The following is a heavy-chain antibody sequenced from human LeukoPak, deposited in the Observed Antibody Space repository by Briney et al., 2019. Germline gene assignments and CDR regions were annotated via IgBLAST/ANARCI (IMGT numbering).Heavy chain of an antibody. D-gene: IGHD1-26*01. CDR2: IRYDGSNK. J-gene: IGHJ3*02. Sequence: GSLRLSCAASGFTFSSYGKHRVRQASGQGLEWVAFIRYDGSNKYYADSVKGRFTISRDNSKNTLYLQMNSLRAEDTAVYYCAKFPRGELQRVVAFDIWGQGTMVTVSS. CDR1: GFTFSSYG. V-gene: IGHV3-30*02. CDR3: AKFPRGELQRVVAFDI.